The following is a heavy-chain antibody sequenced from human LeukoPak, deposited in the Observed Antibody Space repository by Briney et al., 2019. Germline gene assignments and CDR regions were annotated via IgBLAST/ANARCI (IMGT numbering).Heavy chain of an antibody. CDR1: GGTFSSYA. CDR3: ARDSPRGNNVGDY. Sequence: SVKVSCKASGGTFSSYAISWVRQAPGQGLEWMGGIIPIFGTANYAQKFQGRVTITADKSTSTAYMELSSLRSDDTAVYYCARDSPRGNNVGDYWGQGTLVTVSS. V-gene: IGHV1-69*06. J-gene: IGHJ4*02. CDR2: IIPIFGTA. D-gene: IGHD3-10*01.